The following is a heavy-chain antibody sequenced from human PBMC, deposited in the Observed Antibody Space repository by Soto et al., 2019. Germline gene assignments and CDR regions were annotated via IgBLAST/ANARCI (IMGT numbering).Heavy chain of an antibody. CDR1: GYSFTNYW. V-gene: IGHV5-51*01. D-gene: IGHD2-15*01. CDR3: ARHKGYCDSNSCYGIDV. Sequence: GESLKISCEGSGYSFTNYWIAWVRQMPGKGLEWIGIIYPGDSDTRYIPSFQGQVTISADKSISTAYLQWNSLKASDTAMYFCARHKGYCDSNSCYGIDVWGQGTTVTVSS. J-gene: IGHJ6*02. CDR2: IYPGDSDT.